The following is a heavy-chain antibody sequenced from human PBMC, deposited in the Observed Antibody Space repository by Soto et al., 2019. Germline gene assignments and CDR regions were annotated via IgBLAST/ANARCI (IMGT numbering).Heavy chain of an antibody. Sequence: SETLSLTCSVSGGSINSDNYYWTWIRQPPGKGLEWIGYIYYSGTTNYNPSLKSRITVSIDTSKNQFSLNLTSVTAADTAVYYCARQRMGGYCFAPWGQGTTVTVSS. CDR3: ARQRMGGYCFAP. J-gene: IGHJ5*01. CDR1: GGSINSDNYY. CDR2: IYYSGTT. V-gene: IGHV4-30-4*01. D-gene: IGHD2-15*01.